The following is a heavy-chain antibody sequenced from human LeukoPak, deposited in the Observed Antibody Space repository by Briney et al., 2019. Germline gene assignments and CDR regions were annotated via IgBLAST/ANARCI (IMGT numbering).Heavy chain of an antibody. V-gene: IGHV3-66*01. D-gene: IGHD1-26*01. CDR3: ARDGFIEGATTTKGGFDY. CDR2: IYPGGST. Sequence: GGSLRLSCAASGFTVSGNYMSWVRQAPGKGLEWVPVIYPGGSTYYADSVKGRFIISRDNSKNTLYLQMNSLRVEDTAVYYCARDGFIEGATTTKGGFDYWGQGTLVTVSS. J-gene: IGHJ4*02. CDR1: GFTVSGNY.